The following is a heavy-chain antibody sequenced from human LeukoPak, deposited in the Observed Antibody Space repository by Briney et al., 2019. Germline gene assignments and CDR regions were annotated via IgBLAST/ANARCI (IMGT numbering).Heavy chain of an antibody. Sequence: GESLKISCEGSGYSFTSYWIGWVRQMPGKGLEWMGIIYPGDSDTRYSPSFQGQVTISANKSISTAYLQWSSLKASDTAMYYCARRGYYDSSGYVYWGQGTLVTVSS. D-gene: IGHD3-22*01. J-gene: IGHJ4*02. CDR3: ARRGYYDSSGYVY. CDR1: GYSFTSYW. V-gene: IGHV5-51*01. CDR2: IYPGDSDT.